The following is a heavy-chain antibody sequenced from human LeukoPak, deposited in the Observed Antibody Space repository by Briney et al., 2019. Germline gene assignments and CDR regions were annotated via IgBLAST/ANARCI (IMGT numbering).Heavy chain of an antibody. D-gene: IGHD6-13*01. CDR1: GGSISSYY. Sequence: PSETLSLTCTVSGGSISSYYWSWIRQPPGKGLEWIGYIYYSGSTNYNPSLKSRVTISVDTSKNQFSLKLSSVTAADTAVYYCARDGADARYSSSWYEYNWFDPWGQGTLVTVSS. CDR2: IYYSGST. CDR3: ARDGADARYSSSWYEYNWFDP. V-gene: IGHV4-59*01. J-gene: IGHJ5*02.